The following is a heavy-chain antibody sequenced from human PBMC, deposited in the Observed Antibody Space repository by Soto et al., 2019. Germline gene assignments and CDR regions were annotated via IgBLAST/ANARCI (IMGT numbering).Heavy chain of an antibody. CDR1: GYTFTDYD. CDR2: MNAKSANT. J-gene: IGHJ4*02. Sequence: ASVKVSCKTSGYTFTDYDIVWVRQATGQGLEWMGWMNAKSANTGYADSVKGRFTISRDNSKNTLYLQMNSLRAEDTAVYYCAKDSSSSWRSYFDYWGQGTRVTVSS. V-gene: IGHV1-8*01. CDR3: AKDSSSSWRSYFDY. D-gene: IGHD6-13*01.